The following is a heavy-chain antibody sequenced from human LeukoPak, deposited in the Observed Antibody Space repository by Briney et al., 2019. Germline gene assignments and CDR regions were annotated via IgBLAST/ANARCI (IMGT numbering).Heavy chain of an antibody. Sequence: GGXLRLSCVGSGFTFSNYWMTWVRQAPGKGLEWVANIKQDGSEKYYGDSVKGRFTISRDNAKNSLYLQMNSLRVEDTAVYYCPRSPLYGMDVWGQGTTVTVAS. CDR3: PRSPLYGMDV. CDR1: GFTFSNYW. V-gene: IGHV3-7*01. CDR2: IKQDGSEK. J-gene: IGHJ6*02.